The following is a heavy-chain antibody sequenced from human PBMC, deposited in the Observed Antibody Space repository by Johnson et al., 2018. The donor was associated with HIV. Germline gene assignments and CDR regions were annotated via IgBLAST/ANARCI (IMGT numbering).Heavy chain of an antibody. CDR2: ISYDGSNK. D-gene: IGHD6-6*01. CDR3: AKGREQLVPGVGDAFDI. Sequence: QVQLVESGGGVVQPGRSLRLSCAASGFTFSSYAMHWVRQAPGKGLEWVAVISYDGSNKYYADSVKGRFAISRENAKNSLSLQMNSLRAGDTAVYYCAKGREQLVPGVGDAFDIWGQGTMVTVSS. CDR1: GFTFSSYA. V-gene: IGHV3-30*09. J-gene: IGHJ3*02.